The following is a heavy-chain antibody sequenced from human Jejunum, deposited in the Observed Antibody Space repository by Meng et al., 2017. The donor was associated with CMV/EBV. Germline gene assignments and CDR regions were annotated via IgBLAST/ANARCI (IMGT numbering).Heavy chain of an antibody. CDR3: ARGAKGYGSGPLDY. V-gene: IGHV1-2*02. J-gene: IGHJ4*02. D-gene: IGHD3-10*01. CDR2: INSVSGDT. CDR1: GYSFIDYY. Sequence: SGYSFIDYYMHWVRQAPGQGLEWMGWINSVSGDTRSAQKFEGRVTMSRDTSISTSYMEVNSLKSDDTATYYCARGAKGYGSGPLDYWGQGTPVTVSS.